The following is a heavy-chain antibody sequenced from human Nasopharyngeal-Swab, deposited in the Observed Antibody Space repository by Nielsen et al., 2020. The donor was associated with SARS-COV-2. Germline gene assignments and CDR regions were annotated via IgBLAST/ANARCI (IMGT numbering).Heavy chain of an antibody. CDR3: ARVALGSYLRGRGMDV. V-gene: IGHV4-59*02. CDR2: VFYTGST. CDR1: GDTVNRYY. Sequence: SETLSLTCTVSGDTVNRYYWSWIRQPPGKGLEWIGYVFYTGSTNYNPSLKSRVTISVDTSKNQFSLNLRSVTAADTAVYYCARVALGSYLRGRGMDVWGQGTTVTVSS. D-gene: IGHD3-16*02. J-gene: IGHJ6*02.